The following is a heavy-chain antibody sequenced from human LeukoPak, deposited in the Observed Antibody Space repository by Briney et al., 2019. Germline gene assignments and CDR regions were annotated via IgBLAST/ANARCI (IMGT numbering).Heavy chain of an antibody. V-gene: IGHV4-34*01. D-gene: IGHD5-12*01. CDR3: ARWRSRGYDY. Sequence: SETLSLTCAVYGGSFSGYYWSWIRQPPGKGLEWIGEINHSGSTNYNPSLKSRVTISVDTSKNQFSLKLSSVTAADTAVYYCARWRSRGYDYWGQGTLVTVSS. CDR1: GGSFSGYY. J-gene: IGHJ4*02. CDR2: INHSGST.